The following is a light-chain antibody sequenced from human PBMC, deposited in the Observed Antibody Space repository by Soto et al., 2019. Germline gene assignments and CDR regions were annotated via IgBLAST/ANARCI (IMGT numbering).Light chain of an antibody. Sequence: QSVLTQPPSVSGAPGQRVTISCTGSSSNIGAGYDVHWYQQLPGTAPKLLIYGNSNRPSGVPDRFSGSKSGTSASLAITGLQAEDEADYYCQSYDSSLSGPYVVFGGGTKLTGL. CDR2: GNS. J-gene: IGLJ2*01. CDR3: QSYDSSLSGPYVV. CDR1: SSNIGAGYD. V-gene: IGLV1-40*01.